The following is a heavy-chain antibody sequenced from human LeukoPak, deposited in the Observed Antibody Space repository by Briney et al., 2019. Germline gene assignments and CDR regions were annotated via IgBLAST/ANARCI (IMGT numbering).Heavy chain of an antibody. CDR1: GGSFNTYY. V-gene: IGHV4-34*01. J-gene: IGHJ6*02. CDR2: INHSGNT. Sequence: PSETLSLTCAVFGGSFNTYYWSCIRQPPGKGLEWIGEINHSGNTNYNPSLRSRVTISVDTSKSQFSLRLSSVTAADTAVYYCARVPYCSGGSCNYYYYYGMDVWGQGTTVTVSS. D-gene: IGHD2-15*01. CDR3: ARVPYCSGGSCNYYYYYGMDV.